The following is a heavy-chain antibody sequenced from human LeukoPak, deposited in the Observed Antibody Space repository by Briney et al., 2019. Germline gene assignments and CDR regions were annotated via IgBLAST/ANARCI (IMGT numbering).Heavy chain of an antibody. D-gene: IGHD3-22*01. Sequence: TGGSLRLSCAASGFTFSSYSMNWVRQAPGKGLEWVSYISSSSSTIYYADSVKGRFTISRDNAKNSLYLQMKSLRAEDTAVYYCARVKGDYYDSSGYPDYWGQGTLVTVSS. CDR2: ISSSSSTI. V-gene: IGHV3-48*01. J-gene: IGHJ4*02. CDR3: ARVKGDYYDSSGYPDY. CDR1: GFTFSSYS.